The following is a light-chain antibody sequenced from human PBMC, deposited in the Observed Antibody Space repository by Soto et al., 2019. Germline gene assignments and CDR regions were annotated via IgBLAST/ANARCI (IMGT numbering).Light chain of an antibody. V-gene: IGKV3-20*01. J-gene: IGKJ1*01. CDR1: QTVSGSY. CDR3: QQYGSSPPWT. Sequence: EIVLTQSPGTLSLSPGERATLSCRASQTVSGSYLAWYQQKPGQAPRLRIYGASSRATGIPDRFSGSGSATDFTLTISRLEPEDFAVYYCQQYGSSPPWTFGQGTKVEIK. CDR2: GAS.